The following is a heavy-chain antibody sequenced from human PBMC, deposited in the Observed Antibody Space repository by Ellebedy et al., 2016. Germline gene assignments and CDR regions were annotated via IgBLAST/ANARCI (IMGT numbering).Heavy chain of an antibody. V-gene: IGHV1-18*01. J-gene: IGHJ4*02. CDR1: GYTFTSYD. CDR2: ISAYNDNT. D-gene: IGHD6-13*01. CDR3: ARDRSRITAAGPQDY. Sequence: ASVKVSXXASGYTFTSYDINWVRQATGQGLEWMGWISAYNDNTNYAQKLQGRVTMTTDTSTSTAYMELRSLRSDDTAVYYCARDRSRITAAGPQDYWGQGTLVTVSS.